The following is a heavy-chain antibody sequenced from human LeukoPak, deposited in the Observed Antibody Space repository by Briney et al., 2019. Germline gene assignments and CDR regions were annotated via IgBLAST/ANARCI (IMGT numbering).Heavy chain of an antibody. V-gene: IGHV4-34*01. CDR2: ISHSGDT. D-gene: IGHD4-23*01. Sequence: KPSETLSLTCAVYGGSFSDSYWSWIRQPPGEGLEWVGEISHSGDTNYNPSLKSRVTISVDTSKNQFSLNLSSVTAADTAVYYRARGSNSVAYWGQGTLVTVSS. J-gene: IGHJ4*02. CDR3: ARGSNSVAY. CDR1: GGSFSDSY.